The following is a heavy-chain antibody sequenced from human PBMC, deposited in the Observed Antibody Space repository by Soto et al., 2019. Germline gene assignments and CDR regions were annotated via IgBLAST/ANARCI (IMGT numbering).Heavy chain of an antibody. CDR2: INAGNGNT. V-gene: IGHV1-3*01. D-gene: IGHD3-16*02. Sequence: QVQLVQSGAEVKKPGASVKVSCKASGYTFTSYAMHWVRQAPGQRLEWMGWINAGNGNTKYSQKFQGRVTITRDTSASTAYMELSSLRSEDTAVYYCARAEMGYYDYVWGSYRSGYFDYWGQGTLVTVSS. CDR3: ARAEMGYYDYVWGSYRSGYFDY. CDR1: GYTFTSYA. J-gene: IGHJ4*02.